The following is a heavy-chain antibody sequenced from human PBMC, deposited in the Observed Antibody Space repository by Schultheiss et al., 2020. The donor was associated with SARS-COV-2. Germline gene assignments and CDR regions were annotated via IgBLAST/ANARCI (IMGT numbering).Heavy chain of an antibody. D-gene: IGHD6-6*01. V-gene: IGHV3-23*01. CDR1: GFTFSSYS. Sequence: GGSLRLSCAASGFTFSSYSMNWVRQAPGKGLEWVSAISGSGGSTYYADSVKGRFTISRDNSKNTLYLQMNSLRAEDTAVYYCAKGVRGSSSPQYIDYWGQGTLVTVSS. CDR2: ISGSGGST. J-gene: IGHJ4*02. CDR3: AKGVRGSSSPQYIDY.